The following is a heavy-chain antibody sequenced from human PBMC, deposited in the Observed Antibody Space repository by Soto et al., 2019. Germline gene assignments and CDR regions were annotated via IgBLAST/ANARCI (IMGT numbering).Heavy chain of an antibody. V-gene: IGHV1-69*13. D-gene: IGHD1-1*01. CDR2: IIPIFGTA. CDR3: ASGHELERLLGWFDP. Sequence: SVKVSCKASGGTFSSYAISWVRQAPGQGLEWMGGIIPIFGTANYAQKFQGRVTITADESTSTAYMELSSLRSEDTAVYYCASGHELERLLGWFDPWGQGTLVTVSS. CDR1: GGTFSSYA. J-gene: IGHJ5*02.